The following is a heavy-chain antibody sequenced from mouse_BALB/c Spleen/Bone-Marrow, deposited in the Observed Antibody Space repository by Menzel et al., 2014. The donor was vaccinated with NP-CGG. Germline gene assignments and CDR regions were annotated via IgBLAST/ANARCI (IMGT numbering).Heavy chain of an antibody. V-gene: IGHV1-7*01. CDR2: INPSTGYT. CDR3: ATLYYGNSYYYAMDY. CDR1: GYTFTSYW. J-gene: IGHJ4*01. Sequence: QVQLQQSGVELAKPGASVKMSCKASGYTFTSYWMHWVKQRPGQGLEWIGYINPSTGYTEYNQKFKDKATLTADKSSSTAYMQLSSLTSEDSAVYYCATLYYGNSYYYAMDYWGQGTSVAVSS. D-gene: IGHD2-1*01.